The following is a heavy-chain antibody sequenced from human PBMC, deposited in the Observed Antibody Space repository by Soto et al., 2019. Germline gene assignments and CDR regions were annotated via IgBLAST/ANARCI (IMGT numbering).Heavy chain of an antibody. Sequence: EVQLVESGGGLVQPGGSLKLSCAASGFTFSGSAMHWVRQASGKGLEWVGRIRSKANSYATAYAASVKGRFTISRDDPKNTAYLQMNSLKTEDTAVYCCTRQGIAAAVSTFNYCYCGMDVWGQGTTVTVSS. D-gene: IGHD6-13*01. J-gene: IGHJ6*02. CDR2: IRSKANSYAT. V-gene: IGHV3-73*02. CDR1: GFTFSGSA. CDR3: TRQGIAAAVSTFNYCYCGMDV.